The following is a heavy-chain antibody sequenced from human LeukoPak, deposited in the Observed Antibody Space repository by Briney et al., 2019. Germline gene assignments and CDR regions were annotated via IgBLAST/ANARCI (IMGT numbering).Heavy chain of an antibody. Sequence: GGSLRLSCAVSGFTVSSNYMSWVRQAPGKGLEWVSVIYSDGSSYSADSADSVRGRFTISRDNSKNTLYLQIKSLRAEDTAVYYCARGIAAAGTALFNWGQGTLLTVSS. CDR3: ARGIAAAGTALFN. J-gene: IGHJ4*02. D-gene: IGHD6-13*01. CDR1: GFTVSSNY. CDR2: IYSDGSS. V-gene: IGHV3-53*01.